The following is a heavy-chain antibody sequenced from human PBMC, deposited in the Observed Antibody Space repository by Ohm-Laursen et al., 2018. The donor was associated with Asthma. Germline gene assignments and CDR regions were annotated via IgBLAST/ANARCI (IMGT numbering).Heavy chain of an antibody. D-gene: IGHD3-10*01. Sequence: SQTLSLTCTVSGGSVSSGSYYWNWIRQPPGKGLEWIGYIYYSGSTNYNPSLKSRVTISVDTSKNQFSLKLSSVTAADTAVYYCARDYRFGEKGRNYYYYGMDVWGQGTTVTVSS. CDR2: IYYSGST. J-gene: IGHJ6*02. V-gene: IGHV4-61*01. CDR3: ARDYRFGEKGRNYYYYGMDV. CDR1: GGSVSSGSYY.